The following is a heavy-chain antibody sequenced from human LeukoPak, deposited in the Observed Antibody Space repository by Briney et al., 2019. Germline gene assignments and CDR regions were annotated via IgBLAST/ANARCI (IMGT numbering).Heavy chain of an antibody. CDR3: ARGGDDYVIEGQYNWFDP. CDR1: GYTFTSYD. V-gene: IGHV1-8*01. D-gene: IGHD3-16*01. J-gene: IGHJ5*02. Sequence: ASVKVSCKASGYTFTSYDINWVRQATGQGLEWMGWMNPNSGNTGYAQKFQGSVTMTRNTSISTAYMELSSLRSEDTAVYYCARGGDDYVIEGQYNWFDPWGQGTLVTVSS. CDR2: MNPNSGNT.